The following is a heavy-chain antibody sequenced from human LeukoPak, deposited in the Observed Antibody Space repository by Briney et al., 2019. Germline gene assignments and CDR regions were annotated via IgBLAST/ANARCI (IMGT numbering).Heavy chain of an antibody. D-gene: IGHD6-19*01. CDR2: IHSSSGSI. CDR1: GFNFTNYN. Sequence: GGSLRLSCAASGFNFTNYNMNWVRQAPGKGLYWCSSIHSSSGSIYYADSLQGRFTISRDNSKNTLFLQMNSLRADDTAVYYCAPPGQWPVYFDYWGPGTQVTVSS. CDR3: APPGQWPVYFDY. V-gene: IGHV3-21*04. J-gene: IGHJ4*02.